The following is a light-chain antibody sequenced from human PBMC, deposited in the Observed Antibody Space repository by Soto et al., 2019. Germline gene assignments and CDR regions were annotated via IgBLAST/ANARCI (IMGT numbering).Light chain of an antibody. J-gene: IGLJ1*01. CDR3: QVWDSTSDHYV. CDR1: NIGSKS. Sequence: SYALTQPPSVSVAPGQTARSPCGGDNIGSKSVYWYQQKPGQAPVVVVYDGSDRPSGIPERFSGSNSGTTATLTISRVEAGDEADYFCQVWDSTSDHYVFGAGTKVTVL. V-gene: IGLV3-21*02. CDR2: DGS.